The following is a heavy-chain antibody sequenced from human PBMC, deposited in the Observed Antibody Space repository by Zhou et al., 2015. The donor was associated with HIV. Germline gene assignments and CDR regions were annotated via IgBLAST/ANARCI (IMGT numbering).Heavy chain of an antibody. Sequence: QVQLVQSGAEVKKPGASVKVSCKASGYSFTSYSISWVRQAPGQGLEWMGWISAYNDNTKYAQKFQGRVTMTTDRSTSTAYMELRSLRSDDTAVYYCARGPGIAVADKTRYSDYWGQGTLVTVSS. CDR2: ISAYNDNT. D-gene: IGHD6-19*01. V-gene: IGHV1-18*01. CDR1: GYSFTSYS. CDR3: ARGPGIAVADKTRYSDY. J-gene: IGHJ4*02.